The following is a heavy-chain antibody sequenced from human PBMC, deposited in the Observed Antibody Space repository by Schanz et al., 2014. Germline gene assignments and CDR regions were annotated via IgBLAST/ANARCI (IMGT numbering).Heavy chain of an antibody. CDR1: GFTFSTYA. V-gene: IGHV3-23*01. J-gene: IGHJ4*02. CDR3: AKDPSHGDYDYYFDY. Sequence: EVQLLDSGGGLVQPGGSLRLSCAASGFTFSTYAMSWVRQAPGKGLEWVSAISGSGGSTYYADSVKGRFTISRDNSKNTLYLQMNSLRDEDTAVYYCAKDPSHGDYDYYFDYWGQGTLVNGSS. CDR2: ISGSGGST. D-gene: IGHD3-22*01.